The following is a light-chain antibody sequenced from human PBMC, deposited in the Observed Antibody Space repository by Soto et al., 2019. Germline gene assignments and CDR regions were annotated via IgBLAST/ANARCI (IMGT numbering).Light chain of an antibody. Sequence: DIQMTPSPSSLSASVGDRVTITCRASQSISSYLNWYQQKPGKAPNLLIYAASSLRSGVPSKFSGSGSGTDFTLTISSLQPEDAATYYCQQSYNTPSFGQGTRREIK. CDR1: QSISSY. V-gene: IGKV1-39*01. CDR2: AAS. CDR3: QQSYNTPS. J-gene: IGKJ5*01.